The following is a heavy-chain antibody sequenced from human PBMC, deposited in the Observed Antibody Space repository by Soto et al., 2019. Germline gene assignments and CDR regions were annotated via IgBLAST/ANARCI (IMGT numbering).Heavy chain of an antibody. Sequence: QVQLQESGPGLVKPSETLSLTCTVSGGSISSYSWSWIRQPPGKGLEWIGYIYYSGSTNYNPSLKSRVTISVDTSKNQFSLKLRSVTAADTAVYYCARDQRGTAFDSWGQGTMVTVSS. J-gene: IGHJ3*02. CDR1: GGSISSYS. V-gene: IGHV4-59*01. CDR2: IYYSGST. D-gene: IGHD1-1*01. CDR3: ARDQRGTAFDS.